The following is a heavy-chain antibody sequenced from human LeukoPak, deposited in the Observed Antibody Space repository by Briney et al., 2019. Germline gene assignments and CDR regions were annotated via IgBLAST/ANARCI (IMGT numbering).Heavy chain of an antibody. CDR3: AKDGRYCSSTYCYDGIY. Sequence: GGSLRLSCAASGFTFSSYAMSWVRQAPGKGLEWVSAISGSGGSTYYADSVKGRFTISRDNSKNTLYLQMNSLRAEDTAVYYCAKDGRYCSSTYCYDGIYWGQGTLVTVSS. D-gene: IGHD2-2*01. CDR2: ISGSGGST. V-gene: IGHV3-23*01. CDR1: GFTFSSYA. J-gene: IGHJ4*02.